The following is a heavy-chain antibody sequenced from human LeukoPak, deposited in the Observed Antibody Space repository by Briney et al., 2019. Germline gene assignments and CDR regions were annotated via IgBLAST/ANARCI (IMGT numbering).Heavy chain of an antibody. V-gene: IGHV3-30*18. CDR3: AKSPSGWYWGGVDY. CDR1: GFTFSSYG. Sequence: GGSLRLSCAASGFTFSSYGMHWVRQAPGKGLEWVAVISYDGSNKYYADSVKGRFTISRDNSKNTLYLQMSSLRAEDTAVYYCAKSPSGWYWGGVDYWGQGTLVTVSS. CDR2: ISYDGSNK. D-gene: IGHD6-19*01. J-gene: IGHJ4*02.